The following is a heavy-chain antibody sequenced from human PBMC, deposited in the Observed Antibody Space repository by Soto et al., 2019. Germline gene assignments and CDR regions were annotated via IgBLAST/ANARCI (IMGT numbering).Heavy chain of an antibody. D-gene: IGHD5-18*01. V-gene: IGHV3-48*02. CDR1: GFTFSSYS. CDR2: ISSSSSTI. Sequence: PGGSLRLSCAASGFTFSSYSMNWVRQAPGKGLEGVSYISSSSSTIYYADSVKGRFTISRDNAKNSLYLQMNSLRDEDTAVYYCEIIHPHSYGMYVLSQGTAVTVSS. CDR3: EIIHPHSYGMYV. J-gene: IGHJ6*02.